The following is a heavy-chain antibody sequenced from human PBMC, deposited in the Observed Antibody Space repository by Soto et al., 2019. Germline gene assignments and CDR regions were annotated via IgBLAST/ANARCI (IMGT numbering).Heavy chain of an antibody. Sequence: PGESLKISCKGSGDSFTSYWIGWVRQMPGKGLEWMGIIYPRDSDTRYRPSFQGQVTISADKSISTAYLQWSSLKASDSAVYYCASGKITSDAFDIWGQGTMVTVSS. CDR2: IYPRDSDT. V-gene: IGHV5-51*01. CDR3: ASGKITSDAFDI. CDR1: GDSFTSYW. J-gene: IGHJ3*02.